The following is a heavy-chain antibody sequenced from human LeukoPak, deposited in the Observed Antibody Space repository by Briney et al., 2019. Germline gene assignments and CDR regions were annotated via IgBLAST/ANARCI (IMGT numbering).Heavy chain of an antibody. D-gene: IGHD6-13*01. Sequence: SQTLSLTCTVSGGSISCGDYYWSWIRQPPGKGLEWIGYIYYSGSTYYNPSLKSRVTISVDTSKNQFSLKLSSVTAADTAVYYCARGIAAAGHHFDYWGQGTLVTVSS. CDR3: ARGIAAAGHHFDY. CDR2: IYYSGST. CDR1: GGSISCGDYY. V-gene: IGHV4-30-4*08. J-gene: IGHJ4*02.